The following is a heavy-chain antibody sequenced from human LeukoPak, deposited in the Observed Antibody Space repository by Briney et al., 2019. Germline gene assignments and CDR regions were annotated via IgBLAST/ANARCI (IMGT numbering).Heavy chain of an antibody. D-gene: IGHD1/OR15-1a*01. Sequence: SETLSLTCAVSIGSISSSKWWSWVRQSPVKGLEWIGEIYLYGTTNYNPSFTSRVTMSVDRSRNQFSLKLTSVTAADTAVYYCARQKWEQQGRDYYFNGLDVWGPGTTVIVSS. CDR1: IGSISSSKW. V-gene: IGHV4-4*02. CDR2: IYLYGTT. CDR3: ARQKWEQQGRDYYFNGLDV. J-gene: IGHJ6*02.